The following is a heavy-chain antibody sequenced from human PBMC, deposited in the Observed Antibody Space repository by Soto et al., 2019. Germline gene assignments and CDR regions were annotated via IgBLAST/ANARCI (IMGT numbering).Heavy chain of an antibody. CDR1: GFTFSDSA. J-gene: IGHJ4*02. CDR2: IRGKTNSYAT. CDR3: TSAAMASY. Sequence: EVQLVESGGGLVQPGGSLKVSCAASGFTFSDSAMHWVRQASGKGLEWVGRIRGKTNSYATTYAASLKGRFTISRDDSKSTTYLQMNSLKAEDTAVYYCTSAAMASYWGQGTLVTVSS. D-gene: IGHD6-13*01. V-gene: IGHV3-73*02.